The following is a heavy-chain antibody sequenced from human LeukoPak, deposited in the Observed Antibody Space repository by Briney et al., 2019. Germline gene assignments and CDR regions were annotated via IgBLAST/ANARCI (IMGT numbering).Heavy chain of an antibody. D-gene: IGHD3-10*01. Sequence: PGGSLRLSCSVSGFTFSSYWMSWVRQAPGKGPEWVANIKQDGSEKYYVDSVKGRFTISRDNAKNALYLQMNRLRAGDTAVYYCAREWDVSGTYSAYWGQGTLVTVSS. V-gene: IGHV3-7*01. CDR2: IKQDGSEK. CDR3: AREWDVSGTYSAY. CDR1: GFTFSSYW. J-gene: IGHJ4*02.